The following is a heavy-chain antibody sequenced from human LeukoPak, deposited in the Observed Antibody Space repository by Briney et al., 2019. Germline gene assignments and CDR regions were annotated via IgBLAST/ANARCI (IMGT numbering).Heavy chain of an antibody. J-gene: IGHJ3*02. CDR3: ARELHHDAFDI. CDR2: INPNSGGT. V-gene: IGHV1-2*02. Sequence: ASVKVSCKTSGYTFTGYYMHWVRQAPGQGLEWMGWINPNSGGTNYAQKFQGRATMTRDTSISTAYMELSRLRSDDTAVYYCARELHHDAFDIWGQGTMVTVSS. D-gene: IGHD5-24*01. CDR1: GYTFTGYY.